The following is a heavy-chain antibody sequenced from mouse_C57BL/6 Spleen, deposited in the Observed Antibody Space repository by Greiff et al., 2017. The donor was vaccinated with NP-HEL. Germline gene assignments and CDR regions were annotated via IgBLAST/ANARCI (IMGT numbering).Heavy chain of an antibody. CDR1: GYSITSGYY. CDR3: ARNDGPYAMDY. Sequence: VQLKESGPGLVKPSQSLSLTCSVTGYSITSGYYWNWIRQFPGNKLEWMGYISYDGSNNYNPSLKNRISITRDTSKNQFFLKLNSVTTEDTATYYCARNDGPYAMDYWGQGTSVTVSS. D-gene: IGHD2-3*01. V-gene: IGHV3-6*01. CDR2: ISYDGSN. J-gene: IGHJ4*01.